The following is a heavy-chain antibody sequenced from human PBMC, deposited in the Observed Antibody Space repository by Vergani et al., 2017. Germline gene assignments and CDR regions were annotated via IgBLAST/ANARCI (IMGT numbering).Heavy chain of an antibody. D-gene: IGHD5-12*01. CDR2: ISGSGGST. J-gene: IGHJ6*02. CDR1: GFTFSSYA. V-gene: IGHV3-23*01. Sequence: EVQLLESGGGLVQPGGSLRLSCAASGFTFSSYAMSWVRQAPGKGLEWVSAISGSGGSTYYADSVKGRFTISRDNSKNSLYLQMNSLRAEDTAVYYCARDSWRRDYYYYYGMDVWGQGTTVTVSS. CDR3: ARDSWRRDYYYYYGMDV.